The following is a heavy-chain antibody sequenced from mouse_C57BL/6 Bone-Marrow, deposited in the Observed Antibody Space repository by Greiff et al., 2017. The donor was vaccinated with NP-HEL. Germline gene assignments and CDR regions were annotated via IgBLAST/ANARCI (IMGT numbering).Heavy chain of an antibody. V-gene: IGHV14-3*01. CDR2: IDPANGTT. J-gene: IGHJ1*03. Sequence: VQLQQSVAELVRPGASVKLSCTASGFTIKNSYMHWVKQRPEQGLEWIGRIDPANGTTKYAPKFQGKATITADTSSNTAYLQLSSLTSEDTAIYYCARSLYYSKWYFDVWGTGTTVTVSS. CDR3: ARSLYYSKWYFDV. D-gene: IGHD2-5*01. CDR1: GFTIKNSY.